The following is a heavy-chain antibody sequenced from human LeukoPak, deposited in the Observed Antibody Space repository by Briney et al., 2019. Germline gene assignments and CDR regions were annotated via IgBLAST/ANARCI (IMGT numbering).Heavy chain of an antibody. CDR1: GFTFSSYW. CDR2: INSDGSST. D-gene: IGHD5-18*01. Sequence: PGGSLRLSCAASGFTFSSYWMHWVRQAPGKGLVWVSRINSDGSSTSYADSVKGRFTISRDNAKNMLYLQMNSLRAEDTAVYYCARGGKYSYGYIDYWGQGTLVTVSS. V-gene: IGHV3-74*01. CDR3: ARGGKYSYGYIDY. J-gene: IGHJ4*02.